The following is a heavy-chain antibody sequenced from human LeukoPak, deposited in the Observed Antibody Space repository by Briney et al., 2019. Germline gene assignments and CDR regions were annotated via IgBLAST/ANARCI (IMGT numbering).Heavy chain of an antibody. Sequence: GGSLRLSCAASGFTFSSYAMSWVRQAPGKGLEWVSAISGSGGSTYYADSVKGRFTISRDNSKNTLYLQMNSLRAEDTAVYYCASDIVVVPAAITPTYYDILTGYFFSDYWGQGTLVTVSS. CDR2: ISGSGGST. V-gene: IGHV3-23*01. CDR3: ASDIVVVPAAITPTYYDILTGYFFSDY. J-gene: IGHJ4*02. CDR1: GFTFSSYA. D-gene: IGHD2-2*02.